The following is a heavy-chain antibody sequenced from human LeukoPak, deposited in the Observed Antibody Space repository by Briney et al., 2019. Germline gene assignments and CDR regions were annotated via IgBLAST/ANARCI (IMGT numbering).Heavy chain of an antibody. CDR1: GGSFSGYY. CDR2: INHSGST. D-gene: IGHD6-19*01. V-gene: IGHV4-34*01. Sequence: SETLSLTCAVYGGSFSGYYWSWIRQPPGKGLEWIGEINHSGSTNYNPSLKSRVTISVTSKNHFSLRLSSVTAADTAVYYCTRPGGSGWFYSDYWSQGTLVTVSS. J-gene: IGHJ4*02. CDR3: TRPGGSGWFYSDY.